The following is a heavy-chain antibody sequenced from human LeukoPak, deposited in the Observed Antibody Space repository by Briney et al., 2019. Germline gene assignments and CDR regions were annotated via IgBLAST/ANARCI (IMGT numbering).Heavy chain of an antibody. CDR3: ASAGGQYDSSGYYPS. CDR2: ISGSGGST. D-gene: IGHD3-22*01. Sequence: GGSLRLSCAASGFTFSCYAMSWVRQAPGKGLEWVSAISGSGGSTYYADSVKGRFTISRDNSKNTLYLQMNSLRAEDTAVYYCASAGGQYDSSGYYPSWGQGTLVTVSS. CDR1: GFTFSCYA. V-gene: IGHV3-23*01. J-gene: IGHJ4*02.